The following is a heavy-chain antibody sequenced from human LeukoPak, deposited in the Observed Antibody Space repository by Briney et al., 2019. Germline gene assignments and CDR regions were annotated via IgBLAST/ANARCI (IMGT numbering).Heavy chain of an antibody. J-gene: IGHJ4*02. V-gene: IGHV4-30-4*01. Sequence: SQTLSLTCTVSGGSISSGDYYWSWIRQPPGKGLEGIGYIYYSGSTYYNPSLKSRVTISVDTSKNQFSLKLSSVTAADTAVYYCAREVPAAPGFFDYWGQGTLVTVSS. D-gene: IGHD2-2*01. CDR2: IYYSGST. CDR3: AREVPAAPGFFDY. CDR1: GGSISSGDYY.